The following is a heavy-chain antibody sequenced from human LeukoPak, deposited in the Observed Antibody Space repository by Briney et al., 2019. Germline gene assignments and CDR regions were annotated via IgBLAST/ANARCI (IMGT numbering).Heavy chain of an antibody. Sequence: GGSLRLSCATSGFTFSNAWMTWVRQAQGKGLEWVGRIKTKGEGGTVDYAAPVKGRFTISRDDSKNTLYLQMSSLKTEDTAIYYCMSDLDNWGQGTLVTVSS. CDR3: MSDLDN. V-gene: IGHV3-15*01. J-gene: IGHJ4*02. CDR1: GFTFSNAW. CDR2: IKTKGEGGTV.